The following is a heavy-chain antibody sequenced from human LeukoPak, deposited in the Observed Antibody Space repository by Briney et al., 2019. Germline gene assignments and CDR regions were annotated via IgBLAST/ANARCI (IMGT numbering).Heavy chain of an antibody. CDR3: AIYYDSSGSIDH. D-gene: IGHD3-22*01. CDR1: GFIFSDYY. Sequence: PGGSLRLSCAASGFIFSDYYMTWIRQTPGKGLERLSYISDSGSTINYADSVKGRLTISRDNAKKSLFLQMNSLRAEDTAVYYCAIYYDSSGSIDHWGQGTLVTVSS. V-gene: IGHV3-11*01. J-gene: IGHJ4*02. CDR2: ISDSGSTI.